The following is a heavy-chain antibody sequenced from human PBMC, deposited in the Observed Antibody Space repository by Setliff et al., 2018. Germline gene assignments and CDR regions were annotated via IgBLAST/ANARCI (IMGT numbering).Heavy chain of an antibody. D-gene: IGHD5-12*01. Sequence: PGGSLRLSCAASGFTFDDYVMSWVRQAPGKGLEWVSDINRNGGRIGYADSVKGRFTISRDNSKNSLYLHMNSLRAEDTAVYYCTRARDIAPTYYYMDVWGKGTTVTVSS. V-gene: IGHV3-20*04. CDR1: GFTFDDYV. CDR3: TRARDIAPTYYYMDV. J-gene: IGHJ6*03. CDR2: INRNGGRI.